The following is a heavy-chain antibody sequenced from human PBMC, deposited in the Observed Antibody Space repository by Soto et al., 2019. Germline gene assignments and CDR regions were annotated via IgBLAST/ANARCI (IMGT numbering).Heavy chain of an antibody. CDR2: INPNSGGT. D-gene: IGHD2-2*01. Sequence: EASVKVSCKASGYTFTGYYMHWVRQAPGQGLEWMGWINPNSGGTNYAQKFQGRVTMTRDTSISTAYMELSRLRSDDTAVYYCAHFYCNSTSCPPYYYYGMDVWGQGTTVTVSS. CDR3: AHFYCNSTSCPPYYYYGMDV. CDR1: GYTFTGYY. V-gene: IGHV1-2*02. J-gene: IGHJ6*02.